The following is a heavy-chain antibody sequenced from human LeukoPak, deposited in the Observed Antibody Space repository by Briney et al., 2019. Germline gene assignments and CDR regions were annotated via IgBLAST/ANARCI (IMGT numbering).Heavy chain of an antibody. J-gene: IGHJ1*01. CDR2: ISGSGDST. CDR3: ANCIEGYCQH. Sequence: GGTLRLSRAASRLTPRRFAMSAVREAPGKGLGWLSAISGSGDSTHYADSVKGRYTISRDNSKNPLYLQMSSLRAEDTAVYYCANCIEGYCQHCGQGILVTVSS. CDR1: RLTPRRFA. V-gene: IGHV3-23*01. D-gene: IGHD2-15*01.